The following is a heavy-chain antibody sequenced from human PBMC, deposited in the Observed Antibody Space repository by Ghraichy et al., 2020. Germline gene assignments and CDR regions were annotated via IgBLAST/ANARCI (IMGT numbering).Heavy chain of an antibody. CDR1: GYTFTGYY. CDR3: ARGERIAAAGTGWFDP. Sequence: ASVKVSCKASGYTFTGYYMHWVRQAPGQGLEWMGWINPNSGGTNYAQKFQGWVTMTRDTSISTAYMELSRLRSDDTAVYYCARGERIAAAGTGWFDPWGQGTLVTVSS. V-gene: IGHV1-2*04. D-gene: IGHD6-13*01. J-gene: IGHJ5*02. CDR2: INPNSGGT.